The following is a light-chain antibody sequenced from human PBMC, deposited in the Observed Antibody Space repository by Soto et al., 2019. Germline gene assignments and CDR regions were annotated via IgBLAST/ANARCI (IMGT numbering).Light chain of an antibody. J-gene: IGKJ4*01. V-gene: IGKV3-11*01. CDR3: QQRSDWPLT. CDR2: DAS. Sequence: EIVLTQSPATLSLSPGEIATISWSASQNGGGYLAWYQQKPGQPPMLLIYDASNRSTGIPARFSGSGSGTDFSLTISILEPADLAVYYCQQRSDWPLTFGGATKV. CDR1: QNGGGY.